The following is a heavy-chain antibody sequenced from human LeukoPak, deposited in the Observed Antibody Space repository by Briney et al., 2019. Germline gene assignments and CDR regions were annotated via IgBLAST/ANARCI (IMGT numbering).Heavy chain of an antibody. J-gene: IGHJ3*02. CDR1: GGTFSSYG. D-gene: IGHD6-6*01. CDR3: ARLREIAARPDAFDI. CDR2: ISAYNGNT. Sequence: GASVKVSCKASGGTFSSYGISWVRQAPGQGLEWMGWISAYNGNTNYAQKLQGRVTMTTDTSTSTAYMELRSLRSDDTAVYYCARLREIAARPDAFDIWGQGTMVTVSS. V-gene: IGHV1-18*01.